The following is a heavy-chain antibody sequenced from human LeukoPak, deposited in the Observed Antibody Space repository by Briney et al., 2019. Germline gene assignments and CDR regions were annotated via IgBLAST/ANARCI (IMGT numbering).Heavy chain of an antibody. CDR1: GYTFTGYY. D-gene: IGHD2-2*01. Sequence: ASVKVSCKASGYTFTGYYMHWVRQAPGQGLEWMGWINPNSGGTNYAQKFQGRVTMTRDTSISTAYMELSRLRSDDTAVYYCARVNVGKDIVVVPAATLGYWGQGTLLTVSS. CDR3: ARVNVGKDIVVVPAATLGY. CDR2: INPNSGGT. J-gene: IGHJ4*02. V-gene: IGHV1-2*02.